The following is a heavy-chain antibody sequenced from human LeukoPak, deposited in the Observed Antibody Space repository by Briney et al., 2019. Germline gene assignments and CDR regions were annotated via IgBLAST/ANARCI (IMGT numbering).Heavy chain of an antibody. CDR3: ARDLLGAGRRAFDI. V-gene: IGHV3-11*06. J-gene: IGHJ3*02. Sequence: GRFTISRDNAKNSLYLQVNSLRAEDTAVYYCARDLLGAGRRAFDIWGQGTMVTVSS. D-gene: IGHD6-19*01.